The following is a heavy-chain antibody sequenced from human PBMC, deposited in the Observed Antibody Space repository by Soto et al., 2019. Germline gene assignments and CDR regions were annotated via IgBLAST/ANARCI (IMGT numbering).Heavy chain of an antibody. D-gene: IGHD3-3*01. CDR3: ARGRAYYDFWSGYYTPYGMDV. Sequence: KPSETLSLTCAVYGGSFSGYYWSWIRQPPGKGLEWIGEINHSGSTNYNPSLKSRVTISVDTSKNQFSLKLSSVTAADTAVYYCARGRAYYDFWSGYYTPYGMDVWGQGTTVTVSS. CDR1: GGSFSGYY. J-gene: IGHJ6*02. V-gene: IGHV4-34*01. CDR2: INHSGST.